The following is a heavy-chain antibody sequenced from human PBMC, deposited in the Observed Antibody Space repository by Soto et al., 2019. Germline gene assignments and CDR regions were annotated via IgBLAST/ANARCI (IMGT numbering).Heavy chain of an antibody. D-gene: IGHD6-13*01. CDR1: GFTFSSYA. Sequence: QVQLVESGGGVVQPGRSLRLSCAASGFTFSSYAMHWVRQAPGKGLEWMAVISYDGSNKYYADSAKGRFTISRDDSKNTLYLQMDSLRAEDTAVYYCAREAAAATVYGMDVWGQGTTVTVSS. CDR2: ISYDGSNK. V-gene: IGHV3-30-3*01. J-gene: IGHJ6*02. CDR3: AREAAAATVYGMDV.